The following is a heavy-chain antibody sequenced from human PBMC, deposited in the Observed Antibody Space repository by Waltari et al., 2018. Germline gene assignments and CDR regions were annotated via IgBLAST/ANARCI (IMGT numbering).Heavy chain of an antibody. CDR3: VLYSSSFLGDC. Sequence: EVQLVESGGGLVQPGGSLRLSCAASGFIFSTYWMHWVRQAQGKGLVSVSHINTDGSITTYADSVKGRFTISRDNAKNTLFLQMNSLRAEDTAVYYCVLYSSSFLGDCWGQGTLVTVSS. J-gene: IGHJ4*02. CDR1: GFIFSTYW. CDR2: INTDGSIT. V-gene: IGHV3-74*01. D-gene: IGHD6-13*01.